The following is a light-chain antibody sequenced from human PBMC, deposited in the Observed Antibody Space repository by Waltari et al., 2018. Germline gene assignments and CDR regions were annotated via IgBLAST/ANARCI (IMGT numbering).Light chain of an antibody. Sequence: DIVMTQSPDSLAVSLSERATINCKSSQSLLYSSNNKNYLAWYQLKPGQPPKLLIYWASSRESGVPDRFSGSGSGTDFTLTISSLQADDVAVYYCQQYYRSPPWTFGQGTKVEIK. V-gene: IGKV4-1*01. CDR2: WAS. CDR1: QSLLYSSNNKNY. J-gene: IGKJ1*01. CDR3: QQYYRSPPWT.